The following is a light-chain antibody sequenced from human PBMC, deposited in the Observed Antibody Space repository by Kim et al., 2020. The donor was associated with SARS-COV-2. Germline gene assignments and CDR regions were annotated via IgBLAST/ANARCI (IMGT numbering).Light chain of an antibody. CDR1: SSDVGGYNY. CDR2: DVS. Sequence: QSALTQPASVSGSPGQSITISCTGTSSDVGGYNYVSWYQQHLGKAPKLMIYDVSKRPSGVSNRFSGSKSGNTASLTISGLQAEDEADYYCSSYTSSSTYVFGTGTKV. CDR3: SSYTSSSTYV. V-gene: IGLV2-14*01. J-gene: IGLJ1*01.